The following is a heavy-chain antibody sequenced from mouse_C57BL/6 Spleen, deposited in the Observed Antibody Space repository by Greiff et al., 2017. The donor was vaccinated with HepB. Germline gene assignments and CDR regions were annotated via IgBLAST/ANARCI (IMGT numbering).Heavy chain of an antibody. D-gene: IGHD2-3*01. V-gene: IGHV1-82*01. CDR1: GYAFSSSW. CDR3: APGSDGYSAY. CDR2: IYPGDGDT. Sequence: QVQLQQSGPELVKPGASVKISCKASGYAFSSSWMNWVKQRPGKGLEWIGRIYPGDGDTNYNGKFKGKATLTADKSSSTAYMQLSSLTSEDSAVYFCAPGSDGYSAYWGQGTLVTVSA. J-gene: IGHJ3*01.